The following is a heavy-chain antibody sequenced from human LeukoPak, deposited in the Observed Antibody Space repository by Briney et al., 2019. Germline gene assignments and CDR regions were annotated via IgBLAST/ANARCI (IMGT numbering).Heavy chain of an antibody. CDR1: GGTFSSYA. CDR3: AKDQAAPVDYFDY. D-gene: IGHD6-13*01. J-gene: IGHJ4*02. Sequence: GASVKVSCKASGGTFSSYAISWVRQAPGQGLEWMGGIIPIFGTANYAQKFQGRVTITADESTSTAYMELSSLRSDDTAVYYCAKDQAAPVDYFDYWGQGTLVTVSS. V-gene: IGHV1-69*13. CDR2: IIPIFGTA.